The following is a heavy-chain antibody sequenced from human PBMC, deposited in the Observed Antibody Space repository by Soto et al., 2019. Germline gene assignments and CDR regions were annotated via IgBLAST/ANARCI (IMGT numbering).Heavy chain of an antibody. CDR3: AKLYDSSGRDL. D-gene: IGHD3-22*01. J-gene: IGHJ5*02. V-gene: IGHV3-23*01. Sequence: EVQLLESGGGLVQPGGSLRLSCAASGFTFSSYGMSWVRQAPGKGLEWVSAISGNGGVTFYADSVKGRFTISRDNSKNTLYLQMNSLRAEDTALYYCAKLYDSSGRDLWGQGTLVTVSS. CDR2: ISGNGGVT. CDR1: GFTFSSYG.